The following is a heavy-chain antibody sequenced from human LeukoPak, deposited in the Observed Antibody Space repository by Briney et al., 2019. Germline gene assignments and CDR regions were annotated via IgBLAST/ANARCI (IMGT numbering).Heavy chain of an antibody. Sequence: GGSLRLSCSASGFTFSDYYRIWLAQAPGKGRRGFSYISSSSSYTNYADSVKGRFTISRENSKNTLYLQMNSLRAEDTAVYYCANIIRKYTSGYYYFDYWGQGTLVTVSS. J-gene: IGHJ4*02. D-gene: IGHD6-25*01. V-gene: IGHV3-11*06. CDR1: GFTFSDYY. CDR2: ISSSSSYT. CDR3: ANIIRKYTSGYYYFDY.